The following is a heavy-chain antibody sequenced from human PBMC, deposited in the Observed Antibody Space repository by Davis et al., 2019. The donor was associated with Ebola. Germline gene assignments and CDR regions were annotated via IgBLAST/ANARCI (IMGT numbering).Heavy chain of an antibody. CDR2: IYYSGST. Sequence: MPSETLSLICAVYGGSFSGYYWSWIRQPPGKGLEWIGYIYYSGSTNYNPSLKSRVTISVDTSKNQFSLKLSSVTAADTAVYYCARASVVGATPFDYWGQGTLVTVSS. D-gene: IGHD1-26*01. J-gene: IGHJ4*02. CDR1: GGSFSGYY. CDR3: ARASVVGATPFDY. V-gene: IGHV4-59*01.